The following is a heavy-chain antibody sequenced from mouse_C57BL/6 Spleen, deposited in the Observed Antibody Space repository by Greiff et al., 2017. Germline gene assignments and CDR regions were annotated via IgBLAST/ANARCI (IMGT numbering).Heavy chain of an antibody. Sequence: VKLMESGPELVKPGASVKISCKASGYAFSSSWMNWVKQRPGKGLEWIGRIYPGDGDTNYNGKFKGKATLTADKSSSTAYMQLSSLTSEDSAVYFCARQGTTVVPAFDYWGQGTTLTVSS. CDR1: GYAFSSSW. J-gene: IGHJ2*01. CDR3: ARQGTTVVPAFDY. CDR2: IYPGDGDT. D-gene: IGHD1-1*01. V-gene: IGHV1-82*01.